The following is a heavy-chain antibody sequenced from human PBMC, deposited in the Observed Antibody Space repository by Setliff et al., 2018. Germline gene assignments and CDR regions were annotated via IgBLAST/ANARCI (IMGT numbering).Heavy chain of an antibody. J-gene: IGHJ6*03. V-gene: IGHV4-61*09. D-gene: IGHD3-3*01. CDR2: IYTSRST. CDR1: DDSISSRHYY. CDR3: ARMSGFQYIDV. Sequence: SETLSLTCTVSDDSISSRHYYWSWIRQPAGKGLEWLGQIYTSRSTNYNPSLKGRATLSIDASKKQFSLKLTSVTAADTAVYYCARMSGFQYIDVWGKGTTVTVSS.